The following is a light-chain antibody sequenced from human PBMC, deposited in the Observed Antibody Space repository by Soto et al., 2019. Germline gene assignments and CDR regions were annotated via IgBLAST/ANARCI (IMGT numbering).Light chain of an antibody. CDR1: QSVSSY. CDR2: DAS. CDR3: QQRSNWPLG. J-gene: IGKJ3*01. Sequence: EIVLTQSPGTLSLPPGERATLSCRASQSVSSYLAWYQQKPGQAPRLLIYDASNRATGIPARFSGSGSGTDFTRTISSLEPEDFAVYYCQQRSNWPLGFGPGTKVDI. V-gene: IGKV3-11*01.